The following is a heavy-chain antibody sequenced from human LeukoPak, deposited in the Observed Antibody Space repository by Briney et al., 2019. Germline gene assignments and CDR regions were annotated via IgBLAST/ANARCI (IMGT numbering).Heavy chain of an antibody. J-gene: IGHJ4*02. CDR1: VYTFTSYY. V-gene: IGHV1-46*01. Sequence: GASVKVSFKASVYTFTSYYIHWVRQAPGQSREWMGIINPSGGSTNYSQKFQGRVTMTRDTSTSTVYIDLSSLRSEDTAVYYCARRLSSDYADYWGQGTLVTVSS. CDR2: INPSGGST. CDR3: ARRLSSDYADY. D-gene: IGHD3-22*01.